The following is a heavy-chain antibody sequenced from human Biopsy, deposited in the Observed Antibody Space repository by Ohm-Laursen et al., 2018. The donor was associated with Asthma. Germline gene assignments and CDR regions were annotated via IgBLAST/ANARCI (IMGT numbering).Heavy chain of an antibody. D-gene: IGHD5-12*01. Sequence: SLRLSCSASGMSVSDYYMTWLRQSPGKGLEWLSHIGIKGTSIYYVDSVKGRFTISRDNSKNTLYLQMNSLRTEDTAVYYCAKRRGYSGHDNDYWGQGTLVIVSS. CDR1: GMSVSDYY. V-gene: IGHV3-11*04. J-gene: IGHJ4*02. CDR2: IGIKGTSI. CDR3: AKRRGYSGHDNDY.